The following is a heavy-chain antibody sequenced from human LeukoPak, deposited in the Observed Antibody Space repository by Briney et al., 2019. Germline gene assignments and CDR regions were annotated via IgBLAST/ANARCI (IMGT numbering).Heavy chain of an antibody. CDR1: GFTFSSYG. CDR3: ARDVNNYFDY. CDR2: ISYDGSNK. Sequence: PGGSLRLSCAASGFTFSSYGMHWVRQAPGEGLEWVAVISYDGSNKYYADSVKGRFTISRDDSKNTLYVQMNSLRTEDTAFYYCARDVNNYFDYWGLGTLVTVSS. J-gene: IGHJ4*02. V-gene: IGHV3-30*03.